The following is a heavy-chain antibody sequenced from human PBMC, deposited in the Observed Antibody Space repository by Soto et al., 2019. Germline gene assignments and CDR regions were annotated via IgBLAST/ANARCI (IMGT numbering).Heavy chain of an antibody. V-gene: IGHV3-7*03. CDR3: ARVRATDYEIDY. Sequence: PGGSLRLSCTASGFMFGSYWMTWVRHVPGKGLQWVANIKRDVSEKYYVDFVKGRFTISRDNADNSVFLDMNNLRVDDTATYYCARVRATDYEIDYWGQGA. J-gene: IGHJ4*02. CDR1: GFMFGSYW. CDR2: IKRDVSEK. D-gene: IGHD4-17*01.